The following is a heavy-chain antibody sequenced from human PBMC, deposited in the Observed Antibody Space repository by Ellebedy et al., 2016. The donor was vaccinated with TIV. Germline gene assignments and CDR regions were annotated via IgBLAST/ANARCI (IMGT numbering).Heavy chain of an antibody. J-gene: IGHJ4*02. CDR1: GLTFTNAW. V-gene: IGHV3-66*01. Sequence: GESLKISXAASGLTFTNAWMTWVRQAPGKGLEWVSVISSGGNTYYADSVKGRFTISRDNSKNTLYLQMNSLRAEDTAVYYCARGGDDYGSPFDYWGQGTLVTVSS. CDR2: ISSGGNT. CDR3: ARGGDDYGSPFDY. D-gene: IGHD4-17*01.